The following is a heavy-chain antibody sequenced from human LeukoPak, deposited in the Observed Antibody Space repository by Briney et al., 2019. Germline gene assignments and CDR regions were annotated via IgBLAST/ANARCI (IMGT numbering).Heavy chain of an antibody. Sequence: SETLSLTCTVSGDSIGTGGYYWSWVRQHPGKGLGWIGYMYFGGNTYYNPSLKSRVTISADTSKNQYSLRLGSVTAADTAVYYCARGDYYDSSGYYYVRYWGQGTQVTVSS. V-gene: IGHV4-31*03. CDR2: MYFGGNT. CDR1: GDSIGTGGYY. D-gene: IGHD3-22*01. J-gene: IGHJ4*02. CDR3: ARGDYYDSSGYYYVRY.